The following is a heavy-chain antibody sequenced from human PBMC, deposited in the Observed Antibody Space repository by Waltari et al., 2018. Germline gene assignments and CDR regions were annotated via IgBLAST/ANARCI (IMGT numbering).Heavy chain of an antibody. V-gene: IGHV3-21*01. D-gene: IGHD6-13*01. Sequence: EVQLVESGGGLVKPGGSLRLSCSASGFTFSSYSMNWVRQAPGKGLEWVSSISSSRSYMYYADSVKHRFTISRDNAKNSLYLKMNRLRAEDTAVYYCARALRYSSSLYYYYYMGVWGKGTTVTISS. J-gene: IGHJ6*03. CDR1: GFTFSSYS. CDR3: ARALRYSSSLYYYYYMGV. CDR2: ISSSRSYM.